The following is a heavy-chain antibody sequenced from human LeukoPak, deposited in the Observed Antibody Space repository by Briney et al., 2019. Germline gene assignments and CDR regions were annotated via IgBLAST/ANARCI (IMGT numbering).Heavy chain of an antibody. CDR3: ARGGGVLTGYPSVRLQH. V-gene: IGHV3-23*01. CDR2: ISSSGDST. J-gene: IGHJ1*01. CDR1: GFTFSNYA. D-gene: IGHD3-9*01. Sequence: GGSLRLSCAASGFTFSNYAMSWVRQAPGKGLEWVSGISSSGDSTYYADSVKGRFTIARDNSKNTVDLQMNSLRVEDTAVYYCARGGGVLTGYPSVRLQHWGQGTLVTVSS.